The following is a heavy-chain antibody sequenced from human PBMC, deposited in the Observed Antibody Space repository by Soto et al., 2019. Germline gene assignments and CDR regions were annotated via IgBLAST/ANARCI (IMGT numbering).Heavy chain of an antibody. Sequence: GGSLRLSCAASGFTFSSYGMHWVRQAPGKGLEWVAVIWYDGSNKYYADSVKGRFTISRDNSKNTLYLQMNSLSAEDTSLYFFARDPFDILTGRGGAFDIWGQGTMVTVSS. CDR2: IWYDGSNK. D-gene: IGHD3-9*01. CDR1: GFTFSSYG. V-gene: IGHV3-33*01. J-gene: IGHJ3*02. CDR3: ARDPFDILTGRGGAFDI.